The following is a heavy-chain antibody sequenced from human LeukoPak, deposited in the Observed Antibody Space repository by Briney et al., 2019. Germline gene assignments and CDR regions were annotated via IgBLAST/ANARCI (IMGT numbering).Heavy chain of an antibody. CDR2: IYYSGST. CDR1: GYSISSSNW. D-gene: IGHD3-10*01. V-gene: IGHV4-28*01. Sequence: SDTLSLTCAVSGYSISSSNWWGWIRQPPGKGLEWIGYIYYSGSTYYNPSLKSRVTISVDTSKNQFSLKLSSVTAADTAVYYCARQGWVRGAVDWGQGTLVTVSS. J-gene: IGHJ4*02. CDR3: ARQGWVRGAVD.